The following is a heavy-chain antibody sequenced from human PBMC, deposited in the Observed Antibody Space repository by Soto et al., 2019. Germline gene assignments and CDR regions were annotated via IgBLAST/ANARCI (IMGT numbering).Heavy chain of an antibody. Sequence: GGSLRLSCAASGFTFSSYGMHWVRQAPGKGLEWVAVISYDGSNKYYADSVKGRFTISRDNSKNTLYLQMNSLRAEDTAVYYCAKDLVVVPAAMLGGVRYYYGMDVWGQGTTVTVSS. J-gene: IGHJ6*02. CDR2: ISYDGSNK. V-gene: IGHV3-30*18. CDR3: AKDLVVVPAAMLGGVRYYYGMDV. CDR1: GFTFSSYG. D-gene: IGHD2-2*01.